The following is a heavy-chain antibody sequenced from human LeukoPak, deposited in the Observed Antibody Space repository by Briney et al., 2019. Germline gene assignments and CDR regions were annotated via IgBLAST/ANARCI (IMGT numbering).Heavy chain of an antibody. V-gene: IGHV1-69*04. J-gene: IGHJ4*02. CDR2: IIPIVNIT. CDR1: GGXFSSYA. D-gene: IGHD2-21*02. CDR3: ARGPNCGGDCYSYFDY. Sequence: GASVKVSCKASGGXFSSYAITWVRQAPGQGLEWMGTIIPIVNITSFAQKFQGRVTITADKSTSTAYMELSSLDSEDAAMYYCARGPNCGGDCYSYFDYWGQGTLVIVSS.